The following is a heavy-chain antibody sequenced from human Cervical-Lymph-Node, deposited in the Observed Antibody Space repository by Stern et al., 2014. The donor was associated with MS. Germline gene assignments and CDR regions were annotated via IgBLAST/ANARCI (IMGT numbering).Heavy chain of an antibody. CDR1: GFTFSHYW. CDR3: ARKTTAKN. J-gene: IGHJ4*02. D-gene: IGHD4-17*01. Sequence: EVQLVESGGGLVQPGGSLRLSCAGSGFTFSHYWMTWVRQAPGKGLEWVASINKDGSEKYYVDPLKGRFTISRDNAKNSLYLQMTSLRADDTAVYYCARKTTAKNWGQGTLVTVSS. V-gene: IGHV3-7*01. CDR2: INKDGSEK.